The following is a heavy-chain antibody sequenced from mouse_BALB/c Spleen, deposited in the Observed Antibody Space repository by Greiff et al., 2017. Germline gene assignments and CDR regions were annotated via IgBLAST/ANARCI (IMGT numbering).Heavy chain of an antibody. D-gene: IGHD2-4*01. CDR1: GYSFTGYY. V-gene: IGHV1S34*01. CDR3: ARGYDYPYYAMDY. Sequence: LVKTGASVKISCKASGYSFTGYYMHWVKQSHGKSLEWIGYISCYNGATSYNQKFKGKATFTVDTSSSTAYMQFNSLTSEDSAVYYCARGYDYPYYAMDYWGQGTSVTVSS. CDR2: ISCYNGAT. J-gene: IGHJ4*01.